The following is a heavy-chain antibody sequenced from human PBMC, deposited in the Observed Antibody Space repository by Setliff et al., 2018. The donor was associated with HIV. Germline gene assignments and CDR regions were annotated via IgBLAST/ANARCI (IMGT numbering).Heavy chain of an antibody. CDR2: IYTSRGT. J-gene: IGHJ4*02. CDR1: GGSISGYH. D-gene: IGHD6-13*01. V-gene: IGHV4-4*09. Sequence: ASETLSLTCTVSGGSISGYHWNWLRQTPGKGLEWIGYIYTSRGTNYNHSLRTRVIISEDTSNQFSLKLSSVTAADAAVYYCARSPSYRSSWEYYFDYWGQGILVTVSS. CDR3: ARSPSYRSSWEYYFDY.